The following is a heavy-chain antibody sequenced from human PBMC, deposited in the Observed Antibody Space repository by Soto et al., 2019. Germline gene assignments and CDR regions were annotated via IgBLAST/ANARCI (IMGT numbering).Heavy chain of an antibody. CDR1: GFTFSGSA. D-gene: IGHD5-12*01. CDR3: TRQGARDGYNYYFDY. J-gene: IGHJ4*02. Sequence: GGSLRLSCAASGFTFSGSAMHWVRQASGKGLEWVGRIRSKANSYATAYAASVKGRFTISRDDSKNTAYLQMNSLKTEDTAVYYCTRQGARDGYNYYFDYWGQGTLVTVSS. V-gene: IGHV3-73*01. CDR2: IRSKANSYAT.